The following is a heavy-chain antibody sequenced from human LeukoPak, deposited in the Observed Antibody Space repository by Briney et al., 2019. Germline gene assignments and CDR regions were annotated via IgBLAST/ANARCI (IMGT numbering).Heavy chain of an antibody. J-gene: IGHJ4*02. CDR3: TRILGYSYGQADY. D-gene: IGHD5-18*01. CDR1: GASISSGDYH. Sequence: SETLSLTCTVSGASISSGDYHWNWIRQPPGKGLEWIGFIHYSGSTYYNPSLKSRITKSVDTSKSQFSLILSSVTAADTAVYYCTRILGYSYGQADYWGQGTLVTVSS. V-gene: IGHV4-30-4*01. CDR2: IHYSGST.